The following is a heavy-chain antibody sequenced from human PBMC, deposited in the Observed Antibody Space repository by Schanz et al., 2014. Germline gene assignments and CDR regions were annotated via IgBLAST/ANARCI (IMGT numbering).Heavy chain of an antibody. Sequence: EGQLAESGGGLVQPGGSLRLSCAVSGFTVSSTHMSWVRQAPGKGLEWVSVIYSGIGAYYADSVKDRFTVSRDNSKNTVYLQMNRLRAEDTAVYYCARVHHYDPSGWGYFDYWGQGALVTVSS. J-gene: IGHJ4*02. CDR1: GFTVSSTH. V-gene: IGHV3-66*01. CDR2: IYSGIGA. D-gene: IGHD3-22*01. CDR3: ARVHHYDPSGWGYFDY.